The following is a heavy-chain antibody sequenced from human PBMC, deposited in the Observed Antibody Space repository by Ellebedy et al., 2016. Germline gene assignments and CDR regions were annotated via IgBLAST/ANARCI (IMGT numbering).Heavy chain of an antibody. D-gene: IGHD6-13*01. CDR3: ARVRAVAAGTGANDYYYYGLDV. Sequence: GESLKISXKGSGYSFTSYWIGWVRQMPGKGLELLGIIYPDDSDTRYSPSFQGQVTISADKSINTAYLQWRSLKASDTAMYYCARVRAVAAGTGANDYYYYGLDVWGQGTTVTVSS. J-gene: IGHJ6*02. CDR1: GYSFTSYW. V-gene: IGHV5-51*01. CDR2: IYPDDSDT.